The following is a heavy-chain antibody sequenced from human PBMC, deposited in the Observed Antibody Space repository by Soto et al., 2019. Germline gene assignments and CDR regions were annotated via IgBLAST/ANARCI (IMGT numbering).Heavy chain of an antibody. J-gene: IGHJ3*01. CDR2: ISSSGSTL. Sequence: SLRLSCAASGFIFSRYEMIWVRQAPGKGLEWVSYISSSGSTLFYADSVKGRFTISRDDAKNSLYLQMNSLRAEDTAVYYCARDNGPPDVFDVWGQGTMVTVSS. CDR1: GFIFSRYE. CDR3: ARDNGPPDVFDV. V-gene: IGHV3-48*03.